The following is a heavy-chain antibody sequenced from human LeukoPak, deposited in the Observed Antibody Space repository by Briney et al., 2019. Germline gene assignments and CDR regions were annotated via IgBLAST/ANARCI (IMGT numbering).Heavy chain of an antibody. CDR2: ISYSGST. D-gene: IGHD4-23*01. Sequence: SETLSLTCTVSGGSVSSYHWGWIRQPPGKGLEWIGHISYSGSTNYNPSLKSRGTISVDTSKNQFSLRLSSVTAAGTAVYYCVRSGGLWGQGTMVTVSS. J-gene: IGHJ3*01. CDR1: GGSVSSYH. V-gene: IGHV4-59*02. CDR3: VRSGGL.